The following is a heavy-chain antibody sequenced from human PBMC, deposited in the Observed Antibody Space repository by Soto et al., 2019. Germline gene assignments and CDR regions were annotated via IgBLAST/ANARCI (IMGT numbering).Heavy chain of an antibody. CDR3: ARGTSIPYCSSTSCYTGGYYYYGMDV. Sequence: GSLRLSCAASGFTFGSYWMHWVRQAPGKGLVWVSRINSDGSSTSYADSVKGRFTISRDNAKNTLYLQMNSLRAEDTAVYYCARGTSIPYCSSTSCYTGGYYYYGMDVWGQGTTVTVSS. J-gene: IGHJ6*02. V-gene: IGHV3-74*01. D-gene: IGHD2-2*02. CDR1: GFTFGSYW. CDR2: INSDGSST.